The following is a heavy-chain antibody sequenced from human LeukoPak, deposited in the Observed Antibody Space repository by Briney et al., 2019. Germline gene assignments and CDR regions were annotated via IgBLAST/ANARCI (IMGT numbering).Heavy chain of an antibody. CDR3: ARAPAYYYDSSGYPDC. V-gene: IGHV1-8*01. CDR2: MNPNSGNT. D-gene: IGHD3-22*01. Sequence: ASVKVSCKASGYTFTSYDINWVRQATGQGLEWMGWMNPNSGNTGYAQKFQGRVTMTRNTSISTAYMELSSLRSEDTAVYYCARAPAYYYDSSGYPDCWGQGTLVTVSS. J-gene: IGHJ4*02. CDR1: GYTFTSYD.